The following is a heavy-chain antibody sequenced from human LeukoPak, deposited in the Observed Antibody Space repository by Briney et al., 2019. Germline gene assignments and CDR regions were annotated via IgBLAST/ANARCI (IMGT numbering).Heavy chain of an antibody. D-gene: IGHD3-3*01. Sequence: ASVTVSCKFSGYTFIENYIHWVRQAPGQGLEWMGLINPHTGAANYSQKFQGRVTMTRDTSISTAYMHLTRLKFDGTAVYYCARGKSGYSPWGQGTPVTVSS. CDR1: GYTFIENY. J-gene: IGHJ4*02. V-gene: IGHV1-2*02. CDR3: ARGKSGYSP. CDR2: INPHTGAA.